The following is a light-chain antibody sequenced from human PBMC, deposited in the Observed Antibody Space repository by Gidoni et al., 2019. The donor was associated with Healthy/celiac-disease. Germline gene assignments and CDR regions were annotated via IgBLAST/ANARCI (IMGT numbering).Light chain of an antibody. CDR3: QQYNNWPGT. Sequence: EIVITHSPASLSVSPGERATFSCRASQSVSIYLAWYQQKPGQAPRILIYGASTRATGIPARFSGSGSGTEFTLTISSLQSEDFAVYYCQQYNNWPGTFGRGTKVEIK. J-gene: IGKJ1*01. CDR1: QSVSIY. CDR2: GAS. V-gene: IGKV3-15*01.